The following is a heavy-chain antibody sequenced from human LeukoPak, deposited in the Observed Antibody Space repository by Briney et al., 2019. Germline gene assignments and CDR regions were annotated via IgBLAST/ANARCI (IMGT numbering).Heavy chain of an antibody. V-gene: IGHV3-53*01. CDR1: GFTVSRNY. D-gene: IGHD5-18*01. J-gene: IGHJ4*02. Sequence: GGSLRLSCAASGFTVSRNYMSWVRQAPGKGLEWVSEIYSGGSTYYAASVKGRFSISRDNSRNTVYLQMNSLRAEDTAVYYCANDLGWIQLNLGRGQGTLVTVSS. CDR3: ANDLGWIQLNLG. CDR2: IYSGGST.